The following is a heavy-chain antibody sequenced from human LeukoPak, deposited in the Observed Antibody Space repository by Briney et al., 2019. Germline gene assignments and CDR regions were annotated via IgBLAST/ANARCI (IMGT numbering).Heavy chain of an antibody. CDR2: INPSGGST. Sequence: ASVKVSCKASGYTFTSYYMHWVRQAPGQGLEWMGIINPSGGSTSYAQKFQGRVTMTRDTSTSTVYMELSSLRSEDTAVYYCARGGDTTIVVVIPLDYWGQGTLVTVSS. CDR3: ARGGDTTIVVVIPLDY. V-gene: IGHV1-46*01. CDR1: GYTFTSYY. J-gene: IGHJ4*02. D-gene: IGHD3-22*01.